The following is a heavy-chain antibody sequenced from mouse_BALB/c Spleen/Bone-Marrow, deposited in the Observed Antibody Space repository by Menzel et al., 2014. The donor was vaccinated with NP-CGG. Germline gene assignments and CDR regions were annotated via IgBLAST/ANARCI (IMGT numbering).Heavy chain of an antibody. D-gene: IGHD1-1*01. J-gene: IGHJ2*01. CDR1: GYAFTNYN. CDR3: ARLGTTAVPDY. Sequence: VQLKDSGPELVKPGASVKVSCKASGYAFTNYNMYWVKQSHGKSLEWIGYNDPYSGGTNYNQKFKGKATLTVDKSSSTAYIHLNSLTSEDSAVYYCARLGTTAVPDYWGQGTTLTVSS. V-gene: IGHV1S135*01. CDR2: NDPYSGGT.